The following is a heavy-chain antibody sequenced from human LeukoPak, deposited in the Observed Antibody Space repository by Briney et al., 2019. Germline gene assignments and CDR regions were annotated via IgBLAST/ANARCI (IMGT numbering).Heavy chain of an antibody. CDR3: VRGCVIVVAAARGAFDI. Sequence: ASVKVSCKAPGYTFTTYAIHWVRQAPGQRLEWMGWINTGSGNTRYSPKFQGRVTITRDTSATTAYMELNSLRSEDTAVYLCVRGCVIVVAAARGAFDIWGQGTVVTVSS. CDR1: GYTFTTYA. J-gene: IGHJ3*02. D-gene: IGHD2-15*01. V-gene: IGHV1-3*04. CDR2: INTGSGNT.